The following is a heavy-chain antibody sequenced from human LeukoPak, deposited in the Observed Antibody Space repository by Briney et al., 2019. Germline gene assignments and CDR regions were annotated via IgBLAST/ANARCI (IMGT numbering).Heavy chain of an antibody. V-gene: IGHV3-30*02. CDR1: GFTFSSYG. CDR3: ARELLNTLPLSYSMDV. J-gene: IGHJ6*03. CDR2: IRYDGSNK. Sequence: PGGSLRLSCAAPGFTFSSYGMHWVRQAPGKGLEWVAFIRYDGSNKYYADSVKGRFTISRDNSKNTLYLQMNSLRAEDTAVYYCARELLNTLPLSYSMDVWGKGATVIVSS. D-gene: IGHD4/OR15-4a*01.